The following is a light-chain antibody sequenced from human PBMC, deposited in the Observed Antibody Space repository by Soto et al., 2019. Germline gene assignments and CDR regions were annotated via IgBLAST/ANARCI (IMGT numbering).Light chain of an antibody. J-gene: IGKJ3*01. CDR2: GVS. Sequence: EIVLTQSPGTLSLSPGERATLSCRASQSVSHNYLAWYQQKPGHAPRLLIYGVSSRSTGIPDRFSGSGSGTDFTLTLSRLEPEDVAVYYCQHDSYSRYFSVGPGTKVEIK. CDR3: QHDSYSRYFS. CDR1: QSVSHNY. V-gene: IGKV3-20*01.